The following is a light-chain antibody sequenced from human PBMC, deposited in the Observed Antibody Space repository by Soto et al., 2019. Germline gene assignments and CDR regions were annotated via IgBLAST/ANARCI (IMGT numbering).Light chain of an antibody. CDR2: HNY. Sequence: QSVLTQPPSASGTPGQRVTISCSGSSSNIGSDFVYWYQQLPGTAPKLLIYHNYQRPSGVPDRFSGSKSGTSGSLAISDLRSDDEADYYCSAWDDSLSAYVFGAGTKLTVL. CDR3: SAWDDSLSAYV. CDR1: SSNIGSDF. V-gene: IGLV1-47*01. J-gene: IGLJ1*01.